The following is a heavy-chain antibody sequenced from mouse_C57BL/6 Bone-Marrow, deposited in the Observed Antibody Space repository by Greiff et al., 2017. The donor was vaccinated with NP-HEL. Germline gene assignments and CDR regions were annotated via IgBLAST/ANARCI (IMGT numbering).Heavy chain of an antibody. CDR2: IDPENGDT. D-gene: IGHD2-4*01. CDR1: GFNIKDDY. J-gene: IGHJ3*01. CDR3: TYIYYDYDGFAD. Sequence: EVQLQQSGAELVRPGASVKLSCTASGFNIKDDYMHWVEQRPEQGLEWIGWIDPENGDTEYASKFQGKATITADTSSNTAYLQLSSVTSEDTAVYYCTYIYYDYDGFADWGQGTLVTVSA. V-gene: IGHV14-4*01.